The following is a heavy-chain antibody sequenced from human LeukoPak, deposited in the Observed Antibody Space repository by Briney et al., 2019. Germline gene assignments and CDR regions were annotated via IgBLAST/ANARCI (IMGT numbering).Heavy chain of an antibody. CDR2: ISYDGSNK. D-gene: IGHD5-12*01. CDR3: ARDSGHESLYYYYGMDV. CDR1: GFTFSSYA. Sequence: PGRSLRLSCAASGFTFSSYAMHWVRQAPGKGLEWVAVISYDGSNKYYADSVKGRFTISRDNSKNTLYLQMNSLRAEDTAVYYCARDSGHESLYYYYGMDVWGQGTTVTVSS. J-gene: IGHJ6*02. V-gene: IGHV3-30*04.